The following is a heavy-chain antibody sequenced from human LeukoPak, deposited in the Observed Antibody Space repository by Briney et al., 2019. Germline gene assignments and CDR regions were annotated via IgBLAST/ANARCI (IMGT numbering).Heavy chain of an antibody. V-gene: IGHV3-66*02. CDR3: ARLANDFYDSSVRLSSNFYYMDV. CDR1: GFTVSSNS. J-gene: IGHJ6*03. CDR2: VCCGGST. Sequence: PGGSLRLSCAASGFTVSSNSMTWVRQAPGKGLEWVSGVCCGGSTYYADSVKGRFTISRDNSKNTLYLQMNRLRAEDTAVYYCARLANDFYDSSVRLSSNFYYMDVWGKGTTVTVSS. D-gene: IGHD3-22*01.